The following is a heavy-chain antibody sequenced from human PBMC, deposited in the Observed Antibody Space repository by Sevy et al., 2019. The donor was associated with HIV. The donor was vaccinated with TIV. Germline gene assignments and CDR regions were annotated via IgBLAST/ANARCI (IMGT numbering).Heavy chain of an antibody. J-gene: IGHJ3*02. CDR2: IIPIFGTA. V-gene: IGHV1-69*06. CDR3: ARDPIEGYCSSTSCYRWAFDI. D-gene: IGHD2-2*02. Sequence: ASVKVSCKASGGTFSSYAISWVRQAPGQGLEWMGGIIPIFGTANYAQKFQGRVTITADKSTSTAYMELSSLGSEGTAVYYCARDPIEGYCSSTSCYRWAFDIWGQGTMVTVSS. CDR1: GGTFSSYA.